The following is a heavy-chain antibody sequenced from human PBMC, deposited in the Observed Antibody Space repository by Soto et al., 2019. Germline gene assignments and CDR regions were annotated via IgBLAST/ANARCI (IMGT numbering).Heavy chain of an antibody. CDR2: INAGNGNT. Sequence: QVQLVQSGAEEKKPGASVKVSCKASGYTFTSYALHWVRQAPGQRLEWMGWINAGNGNTKYSQKFQGRVTITRDTSASTAYRELSSLRAEDTGVYYCARSSVVVTALDYWGQGTLVTVSS. CDR3: ARSSVVVTALDY. V-gene: IGHV1-3*05. CDR1: GYTFTSYA. D-gene: IGHD2-21*02. J-gene: IGHJ4*02.